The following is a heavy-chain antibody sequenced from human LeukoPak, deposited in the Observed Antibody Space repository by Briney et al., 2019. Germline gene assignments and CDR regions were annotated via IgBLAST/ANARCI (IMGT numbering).Heavy chain of an antibody. CDR1: GFTFSTYA. D-gene: IGHD2-8*02. CDR3: AKCMSGTGVCLNFDS. J-gene: IGHJ4*02. CDR2: ISGSDSGK. V-gene: IGHV3-23*01. Sequence: PGGSLRLSCEASGFTFSTYAMSWVRQPPGKGLQWVSGISGSDSGKYYTDSVKGRFTISRDNSKNAVYLEIDNLRAEDTAVYYCAKCMSGTGVCLNFDSWGQGILVTVSS.